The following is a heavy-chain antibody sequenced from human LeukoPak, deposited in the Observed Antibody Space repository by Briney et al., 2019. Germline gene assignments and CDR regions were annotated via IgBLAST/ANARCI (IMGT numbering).Heavy chain of an antibody. V-gene: IGHV1-2*04. J-gene: IGHJ4*02. CDR3: ARGNCSGGSCYESYYFDY. CDR1: GYTFTGYY. Sequence: ASVKVSCKASGYTFTGYYMHWVRQAPGQGLEWMGWINPNSGGTNYAQKFQSWVTMTRDTSISTAYMELSRLRSDDTAVYYCARGNCSGGSCYESYYFDYWGQGTLVTVSS. CDR2: INPNSGGT. D-gene: IGHD2-15*01.